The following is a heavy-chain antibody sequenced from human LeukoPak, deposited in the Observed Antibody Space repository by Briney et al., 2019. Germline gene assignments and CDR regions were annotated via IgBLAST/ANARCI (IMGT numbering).Heavy chain of an antibody. V-gene: IGHV4-34*01. CDR2: INHSGST. D-gene: IGHD3-16*01. CDR3: ARGYWGSSGLDY. Sequence: PSETLSLTCAVYGGSFSGYYWSWIRQPPGKGLEWIGEINHSGSTNYNPSLKSRVTISVDTSKNQFSLKLSSVTAADTAVYYCARGYWGSSGLDYWGQGTLVTVSS. J-gene: IGHJ4*02. CDR1: GGSFSGYY.